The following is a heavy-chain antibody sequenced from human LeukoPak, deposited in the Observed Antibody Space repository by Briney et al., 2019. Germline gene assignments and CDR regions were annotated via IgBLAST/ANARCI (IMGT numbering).Heavy chain of an antibody. CDR1: RFAFSTYA. D-gene: IGHD1-14*01. Sequence: GGSLRLSCAVSRFAFSTYAMTGVRQAPGQGLEYVSTISSNGADTYYADSVKGRFTISRDNSKNTLYLQMTSLRVEDTAVYYCANYRKPQGLDYWGQGTLVTVSS. J-gene: IGHJ4*02. V-gene: IGHV3-23*01. CDR2: ISSNGADT. CDR3: ANYRKPQGLDY.